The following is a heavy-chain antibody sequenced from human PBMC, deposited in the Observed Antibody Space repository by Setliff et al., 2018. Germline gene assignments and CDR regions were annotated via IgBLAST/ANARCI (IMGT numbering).Heavy chain of an antibody. CDR1: GYSISSGLS. Sequence: SETLSLTCAVSGYSISSGLSWVSIRQSPGKGLEWIGRILFSGDTYYNPSLNSRVTISADTSKNQFSLNLSSVTAADTAVYYCARDNRTRHYLDVWGKGTTVTVSS. CDR3: ARDNRTRHYLDV. J-gene: IGHJ6*03. CDR2: ILFSGDT. V-gene: IGHV4-38-2*02.